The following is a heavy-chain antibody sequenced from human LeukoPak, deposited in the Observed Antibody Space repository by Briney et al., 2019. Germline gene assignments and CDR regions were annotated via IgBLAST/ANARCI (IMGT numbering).Heavy chain of an antibody. Sequence: SESLSPTCTVSGASVSSSSYYWGWLRQPPGKGLEWIGSIYYSGSTYSNPSPKRRATISIHTSKNQFSLTLSSVTAAETAVYYCASRDYDFWSGYYEKEESYFDYWGQGTLVTVSS. J-gene: IGHJ4*02. CDR3: ASRDYDFWSGYYEKEESYFDY. CDR1: GASVSSSSYY. CDR2: IYYSGST. D-gene: IGHD3-3*01. V-gene: IGHV4-39*01.